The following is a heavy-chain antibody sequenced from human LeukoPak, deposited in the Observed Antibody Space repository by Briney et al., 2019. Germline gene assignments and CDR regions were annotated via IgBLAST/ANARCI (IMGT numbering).Heavy chain of an antibody. CDR3: ARGGGHLDC. J-gene: IGHJ4*02. D-gene: IGHD4-23*01. Sequence: GGSLRLSCVASGFSFSSYWMSWVRQAPGKGLEWLANIKQDGSDKYYLTSVRGRFTISRDNAKNSLFLQMNSLRVEDTAVYYCARGGGHLDCWGQGTLVTVSS. V-gene: IGHV3-7*03. CDR1: GFSFSSYW. CDR2: IKQDGSDK.